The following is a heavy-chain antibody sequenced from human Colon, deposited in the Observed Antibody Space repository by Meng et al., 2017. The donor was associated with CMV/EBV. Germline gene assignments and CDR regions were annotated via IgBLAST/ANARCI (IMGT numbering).Heavy chain of an antibody. CDR1: GFNFGIYG. D-gene: IGHD5-18*01. Sequence: GESLKISCATSGFNFGIYGIHWVRQAPGKGLEWVANIKQDGSEKYYVDSVKGRFTISRDNAKNSLYLQMNSLRAEDTAVYYCARSRIQLWLNYFDYWGQGTLVTVSS. V-gene: IGHV3-7*01. CDR2: IKQDGSEK. CDR3: ARSRIQLWLNYFDY. J-gene: IGHJ4*02.